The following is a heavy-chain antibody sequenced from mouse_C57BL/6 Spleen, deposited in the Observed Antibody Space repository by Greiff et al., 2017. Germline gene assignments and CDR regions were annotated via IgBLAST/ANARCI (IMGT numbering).Heavy chain of an antibody. J-gene: IGHJ2*01. D-gene: IGHD2-4*01. Sequence: VKLMESGPELVKPGASVKISCKASGYAFSSSWMNWVKQRPGKGLEWIGRLCPGDGDTNYTGKFKGKATLTADKSSSTAYMQLSRLTSEDSAVYFCAYLYDYGGDYWGKGTTLTVSS. CDR1: GYAFSSSW. CDR3: AYLYDYGGDY. CDR2: LCPGDGDT. V-gene: IGHV1-82*01.